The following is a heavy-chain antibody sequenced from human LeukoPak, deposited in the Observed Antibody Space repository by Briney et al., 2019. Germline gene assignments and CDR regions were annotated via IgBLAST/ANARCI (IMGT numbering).Heavy chain of an antibody. D-gene: IGHD2-15*01. V-gene: IGHV4-61*02. J-gene: IGHJ5*02. CDR2: IHTSGST. Sequence: SQTLSLTCTVSGGSISSDNNYWRWLRQPAGTGLEWIGRIHTSGSTNHSPSLNSRVTISIDTSKNQFSLKLSSVTATDTAVYYCARDRSDGGYNWFDPWGQGTLVTVSS. CDR3: ARDRSDGGYNWFDP. CDR1: GGSISSDNNY.